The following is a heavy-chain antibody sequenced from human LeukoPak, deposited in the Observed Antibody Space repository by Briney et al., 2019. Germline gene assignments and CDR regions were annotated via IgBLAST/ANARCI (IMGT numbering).Heavy chain of an antibody. J-gene: IGHJ4*02. Sequence: RSLRLSCAASGFTFSSYTLHWVRQAPGMGLEWVAVISYDGSNTYYTDSVKGRFTISRDNSKNTLYLQMNSLRAEDSAVYYCTRDPNRGRGHYYDYWGQGTLVTVSS. D-gene: IGHD3-22*01. CDR3: TRDPNRGRGHYYDY. V-gene: IGHV3-30-3*01. CDR2: ISYDGSNT. CDR1: GFTFSSYT.